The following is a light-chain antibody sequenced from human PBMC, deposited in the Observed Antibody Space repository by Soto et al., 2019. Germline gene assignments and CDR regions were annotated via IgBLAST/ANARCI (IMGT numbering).Light chain of an antibody. CDR2: EVS. Sequence: QSVLTQPPSASGSPGQSVTISCTGTNSDVGGYNYVSWYQQYPGKAPRLIIYEVSERPSGVPDRFSGSKSGNTASLTVSGLQTADEADYYCSSSAGSNWYVFGTGTKLTVL. CDR3: SSSAGSNWYV. V-gene: IGLV2-8*01. J-gene: IGLJ1*01. CDR1: NSDVGGYNY.